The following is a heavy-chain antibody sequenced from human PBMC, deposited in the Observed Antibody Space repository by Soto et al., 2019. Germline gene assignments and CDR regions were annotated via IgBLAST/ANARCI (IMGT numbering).Heavy chain of an antibody. Sequence: SVKVSCKASGGTFSSYAISWVRQAPGQGLEWMGGIIPIFGTANYAQKFQGRVTITADESTSTAYMELSSLRSEDTAIYYCTTQGFGILHGLVDVWGQGTTVTVS. CDR3: TTQGFGILHGLVDV. V-gene: IGHV1-69*13. CDR1: GGTFSSYA. D-gene: IGHD3-10*01. J-gene: IGHJ6*02. CDR2: IIPIFGTA.